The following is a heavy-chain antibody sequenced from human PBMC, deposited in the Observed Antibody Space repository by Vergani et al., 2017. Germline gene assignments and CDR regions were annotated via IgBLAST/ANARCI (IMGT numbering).Heavy chain of an antibody. J-gene: IGHJ3*02. CDR1: GRSFSGYY. CDR3: ARGNYGGKWDAFDI. Sequence: QVQLQQWGAGLLKPSETLSLTCAVYGRSFSGYYWSWIRQPPGKGLEWIGEINHSGSTNYNPSLKSRVTISVDTSKNQFSLKLSSVTAADTAVYYCARGNYGGKWDAFDIWGQGTMVTVSS. CDR2: INHSGST. D-gene: IGHD4-23*01. V-gene: IGHV4-34*01.